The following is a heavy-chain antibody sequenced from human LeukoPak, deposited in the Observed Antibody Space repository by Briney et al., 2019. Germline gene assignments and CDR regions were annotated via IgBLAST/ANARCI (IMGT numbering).Heavy chain of an antibody. CDR2: MNPNSGNT. D-gene: IGHD6-6*01. J-gene: IGHJ6*03. CDR1: GYTFTSYD. V-gene: IGHV1-8*02. Sequence: ASVKVSCKASGYTFTSYDINWVRQATGQGLEWMGWMNPNSGNTGYAQKFQGRVTMTRDTSTSTVYMELSSLRSEDTAVYYCARDGYSSSGYYYMDVWGKGTTVTVSS. CDR3: ARDGYSSSGYYYMDV.